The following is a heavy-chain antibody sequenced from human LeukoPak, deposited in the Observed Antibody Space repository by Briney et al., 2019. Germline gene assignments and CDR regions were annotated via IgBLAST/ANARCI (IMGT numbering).Heavy chain of an antibody. D-gene: IGHD2-2*01. J-gene: IGHJ4*02. Sequence: PGGSLRLSCAASGFTFSSYAMSWVRQAPGKGLEWVSAISGSGGSTYYADSVKGRFTISRDNSKNTLYLQMSSLRVEDTAVYYCARGPTVSSTWDYWGQGTLVTVSP. CDR1: GFTFSSYA. V-gene: IGHV3-23*01. CDR2: ISGSGGST. CDR3: ARGPTVSSTWDY.